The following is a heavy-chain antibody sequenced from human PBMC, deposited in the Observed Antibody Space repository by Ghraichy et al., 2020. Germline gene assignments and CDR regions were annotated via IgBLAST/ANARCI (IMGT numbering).Heavy chain of an antibody. CDR1: GFTFSTSW. Sequence: GGSLRLSCAASGFTFSTSWMHWVRQAPGKGLVWVSRIDTDGSYTNYADSVKGRFTISRDNAKNTLYLQMNSLRVEDTAVYYCARDWGFGNLGYFDFWGQGTLVTVSS. J-gene: IGHJ4*02. CDR2: IDTDGSYT. CDR3: ARDWGFGNLGYFDF. D-gene: IGHD3-10*01. V-gene: IGHV3-74*01.